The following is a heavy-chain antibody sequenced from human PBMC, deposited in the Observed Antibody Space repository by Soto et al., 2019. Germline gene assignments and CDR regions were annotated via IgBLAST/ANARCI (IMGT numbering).Heavy chain of an antibody. D-gene: IGHD3-10*01. V-gene: IGHV3-15*01. CDR3: TTVSTPHLGSAPHQFNYYYYYTDV. CDR2: IKSKTDGGTT. J-gene: IGHJ6*03. Sequence: EVQLVESGGGLVKPGGSLRLSCAGSGFTFSNAWMSWVRQAPGKGLEWVGRIKSKTDGGTTDYAAPVKGKSTISRDESKNTLYLQMNTLKTEDTAVYYCTTVSTPHLGSAPHQFNYYYYYTDVCGKVTTVTVSS. CDR1: GFTFSNAW.